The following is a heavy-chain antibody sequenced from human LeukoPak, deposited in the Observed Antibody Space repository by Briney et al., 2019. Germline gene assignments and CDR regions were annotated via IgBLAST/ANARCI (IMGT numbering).Heavy chain of an antibody. V-gene: IGHV3-7*01. CDR2: IKQDGSEK. CDR1: GFTFSSYW. Sequence: GGSLRLSCAASGFTFSSYWMSWVRQAPGKGLGWVANIKQDGSEKYYVDSVKGRFTISRDNAKNSLYLQMNSLRAGDTAVYYCARDDTYCSSTSCYNTIDYWGQGTLVTVSS. CDR3: ARDDTYCSSTSCYNTIDY. J-gene: IGHJ4*02. D-gene: IGHD2-2*02.